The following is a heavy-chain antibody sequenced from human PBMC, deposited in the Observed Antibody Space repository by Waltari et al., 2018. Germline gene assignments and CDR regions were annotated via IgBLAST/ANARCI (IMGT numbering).Heavy chain of an antibody. CDR2: IWSDGSKK. Sequence: QVHLVESGGGVVQPGKSLRLSCAASGFTFGSYGMHWVRRAPGKGLEWVAVIWSDGSKKYYAESVKGRFTISRDNSRRSVSLEMNSLRGEDTAVYYCAKAGRRYFDFSEILEWGLGTQVTVSS. CDR3: AKAGRRYFDFSEILE. D-gene: IGHD3-9*01. J-gene: IGHJ4*02. CDR1: GFTFGSYG. V-gene: IGHV3-33*06.